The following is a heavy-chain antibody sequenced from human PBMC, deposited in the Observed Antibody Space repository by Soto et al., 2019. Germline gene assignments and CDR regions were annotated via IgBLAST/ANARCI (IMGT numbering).Heavy chain of an antibody. CDR2: IQRGGAT. V-gene: IGHV3-66*01. CDR3: VRDVMYAFDI. Sequence: GGSLRLSCAASGFIVSSNYMSWVRQAPGKGLEWVSVIQRGGATYYADTVKGRFTISRDNSKNTLYLQMNSLRAEDTAVYYCVRDVMYAFDIWGQGTMVTVSS. J-gene: IGHJ3*02. CDR1: GFIVSSNY.